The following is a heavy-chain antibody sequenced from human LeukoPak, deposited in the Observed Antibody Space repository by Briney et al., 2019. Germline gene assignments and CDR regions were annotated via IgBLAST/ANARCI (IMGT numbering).Heavy chain of an antibody. V-gene: IGHV3-23*01. J-gene: IGHJ4*02. CDR2: ISGSGGST. CDR1: GFTFSSYA. Sequence: GGSLRPSCAASGFTFSSYAMSWVRQAPGKGLEWVSAISGSGGSTYYADSVKGRFTISRDNSKNTLYLQMNSLRAEDTAVYYCAKQTPDYYDFWSGYFKYWGQGTLVTVSS. D-gene: IGHD3-3*01. CDR3: AKQTPDYYDFWSGYFKY.